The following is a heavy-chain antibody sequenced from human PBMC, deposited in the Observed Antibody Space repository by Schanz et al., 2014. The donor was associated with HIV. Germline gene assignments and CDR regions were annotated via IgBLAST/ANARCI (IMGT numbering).Heavy chain of an antibody. Sequence: EVQLVESGGGLVQPGKSLRLSCAASGFAFSSSWMHWVRQTPGKGLEWVAHINQGKSDKRYLYSVRGRFTISRDNSKNTLYLQMNSLRAEDTAVYYCAKDEGGGYYYYGMDVWGQGTTVTVSS. J-gene: IGHJ6*02. CDR1: GFAFSSSW. V-gene: IGHV3-7*03. CDR2: INQGKSDK. D-gene: IGHD3-16*01. CDR3: AKDEGGGYYYYGMDV.